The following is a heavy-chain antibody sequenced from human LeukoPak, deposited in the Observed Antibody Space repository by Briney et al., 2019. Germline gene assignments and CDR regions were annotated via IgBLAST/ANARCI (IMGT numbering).Heavy chain of an antibody. CDR2: ISGSGGST. CDR3: AKEVYYGSGAFDY. V-gene: IGHV3-23*01. CDR1: GFTFSSYA. Sequence: GGSLRLSCAASGFTFSSYAMSWVRQAPGKGLEWVSAISGSGGSTYHTDSVKGRFTISRDNSKNTLYLQLNSLRADDTAVYYCAKEVYYGSGAFDYWGQGTLVTVSS. D-gene: IGHD3-10*01. J-gene: IGHJ4*02.